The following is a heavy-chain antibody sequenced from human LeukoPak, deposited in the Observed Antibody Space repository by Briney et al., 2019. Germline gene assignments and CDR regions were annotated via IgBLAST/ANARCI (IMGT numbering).Heavy chain of an antibody. V-gene: IGHV3-48*03. CDR2: IDGHGTII. CDR1: GFTSSSYE. Sequence: GGSLRLSCAASGFTSSSYEMNWFRQAPGKGLEWVSYIDGHGTIIHYADSVRARFTISRDNAKNSLSLQMNSLRADDTAVYYCSRDTPGVIITPDYWGQGTLVTVSS. CDR3: SRDTPGVIITPDY. J-gene: IGHJ4*02. D-gene: IGHD3-22*01.